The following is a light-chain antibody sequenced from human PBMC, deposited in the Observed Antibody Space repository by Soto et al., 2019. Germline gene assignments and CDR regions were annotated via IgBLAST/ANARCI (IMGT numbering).Light chain of an antibody. CDR2: DAS. J-gene: IGKJ1*01. CDR1: QSIGSW. Sequence: DIEMTQSPSTLSASVGDRVTITCRASQSIGSWFAWFQQKPGKAPKLLIYDASSLESGVQCRFSGSRSGTEFTLTISSLQPDDFGTQYCQQYKSYFGTFGPGTKVEIE. V-gene: IGKV1-5*01. CDR3: QQYKSYFGT.